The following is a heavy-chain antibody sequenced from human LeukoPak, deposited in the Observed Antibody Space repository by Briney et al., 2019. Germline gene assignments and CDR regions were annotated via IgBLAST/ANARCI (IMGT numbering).Heavy chain of an antibody. D-gene: IGHD3-3*01. Sequence: GGSLRLSCATSGLTFSNSGMSWVRQAPGKGLEWVSSIGGSNTNTYYADSVKGRFTISRDNSKSTVSLQMSSLRAEDTAVYYCARDGYYDFWNDYYRLYNWFDPWGQGTLVIVSS. CDR3: ARDGYYDFWNDYYRLYNWFDP. J-gene: IGHJ5*02. CDR1: GLTFSNSG. CDR2: IGGSNTNT. V-gene: IGHV3-23*01.